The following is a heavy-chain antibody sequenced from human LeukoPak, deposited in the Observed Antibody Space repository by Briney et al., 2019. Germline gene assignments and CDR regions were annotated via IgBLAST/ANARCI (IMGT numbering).Heavy chain of an antibody. V-gene: IGHV1-8*01. D-gene: IGHD7-27*01. CDR2: MNPNSGNG. J-gene: IGHJ4*02. CDR3: ARAWGDLDY. Sequence: ASVKVSCKASGYTFTNYDINWVRQATGQGLEWMGWMNPNSGNGGYAQKFQGRVSMTMNTSIRTAYMELSSLRSDDTAVYYCARAWGDLDYWGQGTLVTVSS. CDR1: GYTFTNYD.